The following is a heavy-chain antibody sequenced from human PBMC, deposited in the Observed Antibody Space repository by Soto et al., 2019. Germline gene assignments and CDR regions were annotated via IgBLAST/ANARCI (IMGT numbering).Heavy chain of an antibody. V-gene: IGHV1-69*13. CDR2: IIPIFGTA. D-gene: IGHD4-4*01. CDR1: GGTFSSYA. CDR3: ARVPGFTVTTHFDY. Sequence: GASVKASCKASGGTFSSYAISWVRQAPGQGLEWMGGIIPIFGTANYAQKFQGRVTITADESTSTAYMELSSLRSEDTAVYYCARVPGFTVTTHFDYWGQGTLVTVSS. J-gene: IGHJ4*02.